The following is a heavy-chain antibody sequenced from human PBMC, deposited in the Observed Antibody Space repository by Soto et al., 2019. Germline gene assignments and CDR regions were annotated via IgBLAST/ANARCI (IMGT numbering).Heavy chain of an antibody. D-gene: IGHD6-25*01. CDR3: ARDPSRNSGHPLHS. CDR2: IDSSGSIT. Sequence: RRSGAASGFTFYTSSMNWVRQAPGKGLEWISYIDSSGSITYYADSVKGRFTLSRDNAKNSLYLQMSSLRAEDTAVYYCARDPSRNSGHPLHSWGQGKMVTVS. V-gene: IGHV3-48*01. J-gene: IGHJ4*02. CDR1: GFTFYTSS.